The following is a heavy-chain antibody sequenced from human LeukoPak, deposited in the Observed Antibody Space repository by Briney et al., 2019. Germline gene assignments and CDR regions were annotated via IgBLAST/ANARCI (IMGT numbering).Heavy chain of an antibody. CDR2: NNHSGST. D-gene: IGHD5-12*01. J-gene: IGHJ4*02. CDR3: ARRWLHYYFDY. CDR1: GGSFSGYY. V-gene: IGHV4-34*01. Sequence: SETLSLTCAVYGGSFSGYYWSWLRQPPGKGLEWIGENNHSGSTNYNPSLKSRVTISVDTSKNQLSLKLSSVTAADTAVYYCARRWLHYYFDYWGEGTLVTVSS.